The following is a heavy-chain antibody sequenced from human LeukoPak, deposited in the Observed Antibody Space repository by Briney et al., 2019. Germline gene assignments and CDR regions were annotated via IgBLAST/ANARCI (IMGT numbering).Heavy chain of an antibody. V-gene: IGHV1-69*13. J-gene: IGHJ6*02. Sequence: GASVKVSCKASGGTFSSYAISWVRQAPGQGLEWMGGIIPILGTANYAQKFQGRVTITADESTSTAYMELSSLRSEDTAVYYCSASLGRGGYYYGMDVWGQGTTVTVSS. D-gene: IGHD3-10*01. CDR3: SASLGRGGYYYGMDV. CDR1: GGTFSSYA. CDR2: IIPILGTA.